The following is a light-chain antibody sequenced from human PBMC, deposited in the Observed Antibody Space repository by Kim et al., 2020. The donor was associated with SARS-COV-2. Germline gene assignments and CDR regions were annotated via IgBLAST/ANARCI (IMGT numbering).Light chain of an antibody. J-gene: IGLJ3*02. CDR2: GKG. Sequence: SSELPQDPSVAVALGQTVTITFQVDSLEKNFASWYQQRPGQAPVLVLYGKGHRPSGIPDRFSGSNSGDTASLTIHGAQAEDEAVYYCSSRDGSNDIRNWV. V-gene: IGLV3-19*01. CDR1: SLEKNF. CDR3: SSRDGSNDIRNWV.